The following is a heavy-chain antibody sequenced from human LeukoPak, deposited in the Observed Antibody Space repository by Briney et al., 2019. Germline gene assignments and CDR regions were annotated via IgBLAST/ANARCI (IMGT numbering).Heavy chain of an antibody. CDR1: GFTFSSYG. Sequence: GGSLRLSCAASGFTFSSYGMHWVRQAPGKGLEWVASISFDGTNKYYADSVKGRFIISRDNSKNTLYLQMNSLRVEDTAVCYCARERQNKDFWSGGDYWGQGTLVTVSS. CDR3: ARERQNKDFWSGGDY. J-gene: IGHJ4*02. D-gene: IGHD3-3*01. CDR2: ISFDGTNK. V-gene: IGHV3-30*03.